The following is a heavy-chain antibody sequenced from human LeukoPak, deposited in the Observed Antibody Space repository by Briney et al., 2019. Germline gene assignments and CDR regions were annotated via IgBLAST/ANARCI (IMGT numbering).Heavy chain of an antibody. J-gene: IGHJ4*02. V-gene: IGHV3-11*01. CDR3: QADINGRLEGRGPYDY. CDR2: ISKGATTK. CDR1: GLFSSDYA. Sequence: GGSLRLSCATSGLFSSDYAMSWIRQGPGRGLEWVAYISKGATTKYYADSVKGRFTISRDNAENSLYLQMNNLRAEDTALYYCQADINGRLEGRGPYDYWGQGTLVTVSS. D-gene: IGHD2-8*01.